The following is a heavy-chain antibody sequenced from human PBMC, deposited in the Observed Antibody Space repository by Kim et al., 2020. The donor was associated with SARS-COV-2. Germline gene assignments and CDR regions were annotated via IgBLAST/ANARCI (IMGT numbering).Heavy chain of an antibody. V-gene: IGHV3-74*01. D-gene: IGHD3-3*02. CDR2: DGVRR. Sequence: DGVRRYYADSLKCRFTTSRDNANNLVYLQMHSLRVDDTAIYYCTSIFEYWGQGALVTVSS. CDR3: TSIFEY. J-gene: IGHJ4*02.